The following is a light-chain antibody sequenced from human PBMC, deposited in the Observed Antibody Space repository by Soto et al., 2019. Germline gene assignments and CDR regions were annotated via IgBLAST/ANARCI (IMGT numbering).Light chain of an antibody. CDR1: SSDIGAYDH. Sequence: QSALTQPASVSGSPGQSITISCSGTSSDIGAYDHVAWFQQHPGKAPKLMIYEVSKRPSGVPDRFSGSKSGNTASLTVSGLQAEDEADYYCSSYAGSNNYVFGTGTKVTVL. V-gene: IGLV2-8*01. CDR2: EVS. J-gene: IGLJ1*01. CDR3: SSYAGSNNYV.